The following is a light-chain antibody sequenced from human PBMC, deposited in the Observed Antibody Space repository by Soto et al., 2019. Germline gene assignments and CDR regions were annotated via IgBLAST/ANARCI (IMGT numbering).Light chain of an antibody. Sequence: ENVLTQSPGTLYLSPGERATLSCRASQSVSSSFLAWLQQKPGQAPRLIIYGASSRGSGIPDRFSGSGSGTDFTLTISRLEPEDFAVYYCRQYGSSPYTFGQGTKLEIK. CDR2: GAS. J-gene: IGKJ2*01. V-gene: IGKV3-20*01. CDR3: RQYGSSPYT. CDR1: QSVSSSF.